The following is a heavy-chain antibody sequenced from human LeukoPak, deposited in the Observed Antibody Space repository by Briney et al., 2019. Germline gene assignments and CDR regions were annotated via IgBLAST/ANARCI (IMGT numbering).Heavy chain of an antibody. CDR2: IWYDGSNK. V-gene: IGHV3-33*08. D-gene: IGHD3-3*01. J-gene: IGHJ5*02. Sequence: GGSLRLSCAASGFTFSSYAMSWVRQAPGKGLEWVAVIWYDGSNKYYADSVKGRFTISRDNSKNTLYLQMNSLRAEDTAVYYCARVRDFGFTYWFDPWGQGTLVTVSS. CDR1: GFTFSSYA. CDR3: ARVRDFGFTYWFDP.